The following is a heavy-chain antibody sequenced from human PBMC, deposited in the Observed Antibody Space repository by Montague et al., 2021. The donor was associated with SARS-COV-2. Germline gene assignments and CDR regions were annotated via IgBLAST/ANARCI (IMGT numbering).Heavy chain of an antibody. Sequence: GVRCYRFEKNSDYAPSVRGRLTVNPDASKNEFSLELNYVTPEDTAVYYCVRYSGWFYFDFWGQGTLVTVSS. V-gene: IGHV6-1*01. CDR2: RCYRFEKNS. J-gene: IGHJ4*02. CDR3: VRYSGWFYFDF. D-gene: IGHD6-19*01.